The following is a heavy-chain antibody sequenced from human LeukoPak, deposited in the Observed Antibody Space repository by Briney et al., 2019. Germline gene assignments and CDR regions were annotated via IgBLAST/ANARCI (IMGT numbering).Heavy chain of an antibody. V-gene: IGHV2-70*11. CDR1: GFSLTTSGMC. Sequence: SGPALVKPTQTLTLTCTFSGFSLTTSGMCVSWIRQPPGKALEWLARIDWDDDKYYSTSLETRLTISKDTSKNQVVLTMTNMDPVDTATYYCARENYYGSGSSLDPWGQGTLVTVSS. CDR3: ARENYYGSGSSLDP. D-gene: IGHD3-10*01. CDR2: IDWDDDK. J-gene: IGHJ5*02.